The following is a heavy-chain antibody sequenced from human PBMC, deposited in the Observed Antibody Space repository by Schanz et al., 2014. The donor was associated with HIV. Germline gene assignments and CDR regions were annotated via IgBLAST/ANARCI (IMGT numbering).Heavy chain of an antibody. Sequence: QLQLQESGPGLMKPSETLSLTCTVSNGSVYSRSYYWSWVRQPPGKGLEWIGYVYYNGATSYNPSLKSRLSISLDTSKNLFFLRLKSVTAADTAVYFCARDRGASDLWGQGILVTVSS. V-gene: IGHV4-61*01. CDR1: NGSVYSRSYY. J-gene: IGHJ5*02. CDR3: ARDRGASDL. D-gene: IGHD1-26*01. CDR2: VYYNGAT.